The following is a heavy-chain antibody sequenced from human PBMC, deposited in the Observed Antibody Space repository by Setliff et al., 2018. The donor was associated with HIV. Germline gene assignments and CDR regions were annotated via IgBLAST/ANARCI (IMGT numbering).Heavy chain of an antibody. CDR1: GASISIGSYY. Sequence: SETLSLTCTVSGASISIGSYYWSWIRQPAGKGLEWIGYIYTSGSTNYNPSLKSRVTISVDTSKNQFSLKLSSVTAADTAVYYCARGLSFYDPGGFDYWGQGTLVTVSS. D-gene: IGHD3-22*01. V-gene: IGHV4-61*09. CDR2: IYTSGST. J-gene: IGHJ4*02. CDR3: ARGLSFYDPGGFDY.